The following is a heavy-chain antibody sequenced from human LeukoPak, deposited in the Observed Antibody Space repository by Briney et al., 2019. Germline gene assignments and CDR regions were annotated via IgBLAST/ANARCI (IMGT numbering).Heavy chain of an antibody. J-gene: IGHJ4*02. CDR1: GFTFSSYS. CDR3: ARGSNYGDYV. CDR2: ISSSGRTI. V-gene: IGHV3-48*02. Sequence: PGGSLRLSCAASGFTFSSYSMNWVRQAPGKGLEWVSYISSSGRTIYHADSVKGRFTISRDNAKNSLYLQMNSLRDEDTAVHYCARGSNYGDYVWGQGTLVTVSP. D-gene: IGHD4-17*01.